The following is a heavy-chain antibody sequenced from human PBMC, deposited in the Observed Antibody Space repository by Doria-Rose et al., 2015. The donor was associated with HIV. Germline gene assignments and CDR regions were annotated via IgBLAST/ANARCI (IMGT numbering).Heavy chain of an antibody. D-gene: IGHD3-9*01. CDR1: GVSIRSTTYY. V-gene: IGHV4-39*07. J-gene: IGHJ5*02. CDR2: VFYSGTT. CDR3: ARAHGLTGWSDP. Sequence: QVQLQESGPGLVKPSETLSLTCIVSGVSIRSTTYYWGWIRQPPGKGLEWIGSVFYSGTTYYNPSLKSRVTISVDTSKNQFSLKLSSATAADTAVYYCARAHGLTGWSDPWGQGTLVTVSS.